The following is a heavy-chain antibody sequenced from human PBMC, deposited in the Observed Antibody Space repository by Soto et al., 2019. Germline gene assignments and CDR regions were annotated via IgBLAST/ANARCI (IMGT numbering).Heavy chain of an antibody. J-gene: IGHJ6*02. CDR1: GFTFSSYE. CDR3: SPLVPYYYGMDV. V-gene: IGHV3-48*03. CDR2: ISSSGSTI. D-gene: IGHD6-13*01. Sequence: GGSLRLSCAASGFTFSSYEMNWVRQAPGKGLEWVSYISSSGSTIYYADSVKGRFTISRDNAKNSLYLQMNSMRAEDTAVYYCSPLVPYYYGMDVWGQGTTVTVSS.